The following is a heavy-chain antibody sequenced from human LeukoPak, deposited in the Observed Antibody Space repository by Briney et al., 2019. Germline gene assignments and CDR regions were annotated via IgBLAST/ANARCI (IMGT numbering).Heavy chain of an antibody. V-gene: IGHV3-30*18. Sequence: GGSLRLSCAASGFTFSSYGMHWVRQAPGKGLEWVAVISYDGSNKYYADSVKGRFTISRDNSKNTLYLQMNSLRAEDTAVYYCAKDRWGLLLPEFDYWGQGTLVTVSS. CDR1: GFTFSSYG. D-gene: IGHD3-22*01. CDR3: AKDRWGLLLPEFDY. CDR2: ISYDGSNK. J-gene: IGHJ4*02.